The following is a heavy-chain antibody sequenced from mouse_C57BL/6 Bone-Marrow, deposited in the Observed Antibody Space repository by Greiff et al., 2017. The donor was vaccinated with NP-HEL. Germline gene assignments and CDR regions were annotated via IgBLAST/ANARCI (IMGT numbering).Heavy chain of an antibody. CDR3: ARGPSCTGYFDY. D-gene: IGHD1-1*01. CDR1: GYTFTSYG. V-gene: IGHV1-81*01. J-gene: IGHJ2*01. Sequence: QVQLKQSGAELARPGASVKLSCKASGYTFTSYGISWVKQRTGQGLEWIGEIYPRSGNTYYNEKFKGKATLTADKSSSTAYMELRSLTSEDSAVYFCARGPSCTGYFDYWGQGTTLTVSS. CDR2: IYPRSGNT.